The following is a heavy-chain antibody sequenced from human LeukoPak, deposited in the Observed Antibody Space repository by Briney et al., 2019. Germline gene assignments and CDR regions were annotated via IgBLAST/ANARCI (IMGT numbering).Heavy chain of an antibody. Sequence: GGSLRLSCAASGFTFDDYGMSWVRQAPGKGLEWVSGINWNGGSTGYADSVKGRFTISRDNAKNSLYLQMNSLRAEDTALYYCARARVPAANYYYYYYMDVWGKGTTVTVSS. D-gene: IGHD2-2*01. CDR3: ARARVPAANYYYYYYMDV. CDR2: INWNGGST. V-gene: IGHV3-20*04. CDR1: GFTFDDYG. J-gene: IGHJ6*03.